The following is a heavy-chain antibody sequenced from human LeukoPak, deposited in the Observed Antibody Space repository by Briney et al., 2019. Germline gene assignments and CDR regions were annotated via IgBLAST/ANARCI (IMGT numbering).Heavy chain of an antibody. J-gene: IGHJ4*02. D-gene: IGHD4-11*01. V-gene: IGHV3-21*04. CDR1: GFTFSSYS. Sequence: PGGSLRLSCAASGFTFSSYSMNWVRQAPGKGLEWVSSISSSSSYIYYADSVKGRFTISRDNSKNTLYLQMYSLRAEDTAVYYCAKDFLYYSNYDDYWGQGTLVTVSS. CDR3: AKDFLYYSNYDDY. CDR2: ISSSSSYI.